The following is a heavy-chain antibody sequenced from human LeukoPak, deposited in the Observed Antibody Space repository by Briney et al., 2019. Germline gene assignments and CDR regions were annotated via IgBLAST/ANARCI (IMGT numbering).Heavy chain of an antibody. J-gene: IGHJ6*02. Sequence: GGSLRLSCAASGFTFSSYAMSWVRQAPGKGLEWVSTISGSVGSTYYADSVKGRFTISRDNSKNTLYLQMNSLRAEDTAVYYCAKDPTNYYDSSPFYYYYGMDVWGQGTTVTVSS. CDR1: GFTFSSYA. CDR3: AKDPTNYYDSSPFYYYYGMDV. D-gene: IGHD3-22*01. V-gene: IGHV3-23*01. CDR2: ISGSVGST.